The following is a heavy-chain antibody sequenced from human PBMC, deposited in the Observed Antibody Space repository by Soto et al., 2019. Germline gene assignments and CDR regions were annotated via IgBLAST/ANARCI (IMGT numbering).Heavy chain of an antibody. CDR1: GYTFTNYY. J-gene: IGHJ4*02. CDR2: IYPSGSST. D-gene: IGHD6-19*01. V-gene: IGHV1-46*01. Sequence: QVQLVQSGAEVKKPGASVKVSCKASGYTFTNYYMHWVRQAPGQGLEWMGLIYPSGSSTSYTRKFQDRVTMTRDTSTSTVPMELSSLRSEDTAVSYCARGIAVAIHAGSDYWGQGTLVTVSS. CDR3: ARGIAVAIHAGSDY.